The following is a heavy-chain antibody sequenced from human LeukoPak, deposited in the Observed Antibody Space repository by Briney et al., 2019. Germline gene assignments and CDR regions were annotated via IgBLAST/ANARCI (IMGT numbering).Heavy chain of an antibody. Sequence: SETLSLTCTVSGGSISISTYYWAWIRQPPGKGLEWIGTIYRGTNYYNPSLKSRLTMSVDTSRNHFSLNLKSVTAADTAVYYCARIHWLATRYYFDYWGQGTLVAVSA. CDR3: ARIHWLATRYYFDY. V-gene: IGHV4-39*02. CDR2: IYRGTN. CDR1: GGSISISTYY. D-gene: IGHD6-19*01. J-gene: IGHJ4*02.